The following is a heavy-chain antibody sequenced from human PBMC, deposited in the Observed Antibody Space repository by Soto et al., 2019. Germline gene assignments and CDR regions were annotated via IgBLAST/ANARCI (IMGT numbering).Heavy chain of an antibody. CDR3: ARGGMQWLVPNWFDP. CDR1: GGSFSGYY. V-gene: IGHV4-34*01. D-gene: IGHD6-19*01. J-gene: IGHJ5*02. Sequence: PSETLSLTCAVYGGSFSGYYWSRIRQPPGKGLEWIGEINHSGSTNYNPSLKSRVTISVDTSKNQFSLKLSSVTAADTAVYYCARGGMQWLVPNWFDPWGQGTLVTVSS. CDR2: INHSGST.